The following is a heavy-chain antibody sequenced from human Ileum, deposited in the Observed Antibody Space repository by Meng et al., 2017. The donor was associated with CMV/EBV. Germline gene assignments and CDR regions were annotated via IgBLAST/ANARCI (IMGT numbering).Heavy chain of an antibody. Sequence: TFSSFAMYWVRQAPGKGLEWVSAISGTGGSSYYADSVKGRFIISRDNSKSTLYLHMDGLRAEDTARYHCAKEWGWYSGSYWANDAIGIWGQGTMVTVSS. V-gene: IGHV3-23*01. CDR2: ISGTGGSS. J-gene: IGHJ3*02. CDR3: AKEWGWYSGSYWANDAIGI. CDR1: TFSSFA. D-gene: IGHD1-26*01.